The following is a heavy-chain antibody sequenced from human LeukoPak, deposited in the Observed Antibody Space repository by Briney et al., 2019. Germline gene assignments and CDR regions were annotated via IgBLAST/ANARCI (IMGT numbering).Heavy chain of an antibody. J-gene: IGHJ4*02. D-gene: IGHD2-15*01. CDR2: ISYNGIDE. V-gene: IGHV3-30*18. CDR1: GFTFRDYS. Sequence: GGSLRLSCEVSGFTFRDYSIHWFRQAPGGGLEWVAHISYNGIDEHYAGSVKGRFTVSRDDSKNTACLLMSGLTTEDTAFYYCAKLGYGFDYWGQRTLVIVS. CDR3: AKLGYGFDY.